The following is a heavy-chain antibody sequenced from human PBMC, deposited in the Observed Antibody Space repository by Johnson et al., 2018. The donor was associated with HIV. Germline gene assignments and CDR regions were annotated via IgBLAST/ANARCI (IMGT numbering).Heavy chain of an antibody. CDR2: IGTAGDT. J-gene: IGHJ3*02. CDR1: GFTFSSYD. D-gene: IGHD3-22*01. CDR3: ARVSGLTFGAFEI. V-gene: IGHV3-13*01. Sequence: VQLVESGGGVVQPGRSLRLSCAASGFTFSSYDMHWVRQATGKGLEWVSAIGTAGDTYYPGSVKGRFTISRENAKNSLYLQMNSLRAGDTAVYYCARVSGLTFGAFEIWDQGTMVTVSS.